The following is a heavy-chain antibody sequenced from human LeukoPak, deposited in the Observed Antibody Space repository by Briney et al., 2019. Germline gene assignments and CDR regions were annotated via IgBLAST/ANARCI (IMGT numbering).Heavy chain of an antibody. CDR2: ISSSSSYI. D-gene: IGHD5-12*01. Sequence: GGSLRLSCAASGFTFSSMNWVRQAPGKGLEWVSSISSSSSYIYYADSVKGRFTISRDNAKNSLYLQMNSLRAEDTAVYYCAKGYSGYNDAFDIWGQGTMVTVSS. CDR3: AKGYSGYNDAFDI. J-gene: IGHJ3*02. CDR1: GFTFSS. V-gene: IGHV3-21*01.